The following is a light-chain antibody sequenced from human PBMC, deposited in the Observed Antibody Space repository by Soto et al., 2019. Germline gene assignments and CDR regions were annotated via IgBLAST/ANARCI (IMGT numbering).Light chain of an antibody. CDR1: QTISRY. V-gene: IGKV1-39*01. CDR2: AAS. CDR3: QQINIPPPGT. J-gene: IGKJ1*01. Sequence: DIQMTQSPSSLSASVGDRVSITCRASQTISRYLNWYQYKPGKAPRLLIFAASTLQSGVPSRFSGFGSGTVFPPPIPGPQLKVLAISFCQQINIPPPGTFGKG.